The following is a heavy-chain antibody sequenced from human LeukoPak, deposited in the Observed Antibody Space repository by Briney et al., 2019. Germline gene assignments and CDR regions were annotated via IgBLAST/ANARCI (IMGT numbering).Heavy chain of an antibody. Sequence: SETLSLTCTVSGYSISSGYYWGWIRQPPGKGLEWIGSIYHSGSTYCNPSLKSRVTISVDTSKTQFSLKLSSVTAADTAVYYCARTGRWGHIVANWFDPWGQGTLVTVSS. D-gene: IGHD5-12*01. CDR3: ARTGRWGHIVANWFDP. CDR1: GYSISSGYY. J-gene: IGHJ5*02. V-gene: IGHV4-38-2*02. CDR2: IYHSGST.